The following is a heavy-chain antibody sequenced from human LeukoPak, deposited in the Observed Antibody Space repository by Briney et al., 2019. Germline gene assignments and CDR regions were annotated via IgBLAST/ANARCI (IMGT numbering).Heavy chain of an antibody. V-gene: IGHV3-7*01. CDR1: GFTFSSYW. CDR2: IKQDGSEK. CDR3: ASTLIQWLPPPPLDY. D-gene: IGHD6-19*01. Sequence: PGGSLRLSCAASGFTFSSYWMSWVRQAPGKGLEWVANIKQDGSEKYYVDSVKGRFTISRDNAKNSLYLQMNSLRAEDTAVYYCASTLIQWLPPPPLDYWGQGTLVTVSS. J-gene: IGHJ4*02.